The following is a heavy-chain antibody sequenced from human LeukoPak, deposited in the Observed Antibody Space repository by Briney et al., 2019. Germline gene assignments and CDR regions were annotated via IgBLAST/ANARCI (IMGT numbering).Heavy chain of an antibody. Sequence: SSETLSLTCAAYGGSFSGYYWSWIRQPPGKGLEWIGEINHSGSTNYNPSLKSRVTISVDTSKNQFSLKLSSVTAADTAVYYCARGVLLWFGEFYYYYGMDVWGQGTTVTVSS. CDR2: INHSGST. CDR1: GGSFSGYY. D-gene: IGHD3-10*01. V-gene: IGHV4-34*01. CDR3: ARGVLLWFGEFYYYYGMDV. J-gene: IGHJ6*02.